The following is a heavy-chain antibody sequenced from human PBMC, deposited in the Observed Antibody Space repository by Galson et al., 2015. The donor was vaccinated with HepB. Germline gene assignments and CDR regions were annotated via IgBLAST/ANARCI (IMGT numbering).Heavy chain of an antibody. V-gene: IGHV3-30-3*01. CDR3: AREDSYSYDY. CDR2: ISQDGSNN. D-gene: IGHD5-18*01. CDR1: GFIXSSSA. Sequence: SLRLSCAASGFIXSSSAMHWVRQAPGXGLEWVAVISQDGSNNYYGDSVXXRFTISRXNSKNTLLLQMNSLRPEDTAVYYCAREDSYSYDYWGQGTLVTVSS. J-gene: IGHJ4*02.